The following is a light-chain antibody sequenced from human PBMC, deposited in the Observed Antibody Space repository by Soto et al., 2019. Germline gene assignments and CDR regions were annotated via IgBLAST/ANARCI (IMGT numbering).Light chain of an antibody. CDR2: DAS. CDR3: QQYYSYT. CDR1: QSISSW. Sequence: DIQMTQSPSTLSASVGDRVTITCRASQSISSWLAWYQQKPGKAPKLVIYDASSLESGVPSRFSGSGSGTEFTLTISSLQPDDFATYYCQQYYSYTFGQGTKLEI. V-gene: IGKV1-5*01. J-gene: IGKJ2*01.